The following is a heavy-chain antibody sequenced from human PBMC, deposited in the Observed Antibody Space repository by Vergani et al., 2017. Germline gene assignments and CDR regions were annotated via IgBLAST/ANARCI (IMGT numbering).Heavy chain of an antibody. Sequence: EVQLVQSGAEVKKPGESLRISCKGSGYSFTSYWISWVRQMPGKGLEWMGRIDPSDSYTNYSPSFKGHVTISADKSISTAYLQWSSLKASDTAMYYCARGTNYYDSSEAGYFQHWGQGTLVTVSS. CDR1: GYSFTSYW. CDR3: ARGTNYYDSSEAGYFQH. CDR2: IDPSDSYT. D-gene: IGHD3-22*01. V-gene: IGHV5-10-1*01. J-gene: IGHJ1*01.